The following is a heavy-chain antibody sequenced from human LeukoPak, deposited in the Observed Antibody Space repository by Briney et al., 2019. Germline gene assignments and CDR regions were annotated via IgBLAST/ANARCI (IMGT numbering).Heavy chain of an antibody. J-gene: IGHJ4*02. CDR2: IDTSGDKT. D-gene: IGHD6-13*01. CDR1: GFTFSSYA. CDR3: VKDLYKGDTSTWYYFDY. Sequence: GGSLRLSCSGSGFTFSSYAIHWVRQAPGKGPEYVSLIDTSGDKTYYADSVKGRFTISRDNSKNTVSLQMSSLRAEDTAMYYCVKDLYKGDTSTWYYFDYWGQGTLVTVSS. V-gene: IGHV3-64D*06.